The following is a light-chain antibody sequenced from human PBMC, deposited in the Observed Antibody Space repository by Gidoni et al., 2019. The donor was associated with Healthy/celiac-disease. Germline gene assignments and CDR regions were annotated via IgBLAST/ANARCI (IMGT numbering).Light chain of an antibody. CDR3: QQLNSYPFT. CDR2: SAS. Sequence: DIQFTQSPSFLSASVGNIITITCRSTQGISSYLAWYQQKPGKTPKLLIYSASTLQSGVPSRFSSSGSGTEYTLTISSMQPEEFATYYCQQLNSYPFTFGPGTKVEIK. CDR1: QGISSY. J-gene: IGKJ3*01. V-gene: IGKV1-9*01.